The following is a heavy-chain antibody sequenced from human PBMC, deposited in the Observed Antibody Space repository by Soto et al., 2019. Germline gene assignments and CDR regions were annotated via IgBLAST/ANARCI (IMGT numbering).Heavy chain of an antibody. J-gene: IGHJ4*02. CDR3: AKGDYYDSSGYHY. Sequence: QVQLVESGGGVVQPGRSLRLSCAASGFTFSSYGMHWVRQAPGKGLEWVAVISYDGSNKYYADSVKGRFTISRDNSKNTLYLQMNSLRVEDAAVYYCAKGDYYDSSGYHYWGQGTLVTVSS. CDR2: ISYDGSNK. V-gene: IGHV3-30*18. CDR1: GFTFSSYG. D-gene: IGHD3-22*01.